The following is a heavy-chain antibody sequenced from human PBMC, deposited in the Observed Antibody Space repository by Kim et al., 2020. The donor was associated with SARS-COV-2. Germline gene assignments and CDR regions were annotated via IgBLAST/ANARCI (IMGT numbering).Heavy chain of an antibody. D-gene: IGHD1-1*01. V-gene: IGHV3-30*07. CDR3: ARDPGTPLYYYYMDV. J-gene: IGHJ6*03. Sequence: DSVKGRFTISRDNSKNTLYLQMTSLRAEDTAVYYCARDPGTPLYYYYMDVWGKGTTVTVSS.